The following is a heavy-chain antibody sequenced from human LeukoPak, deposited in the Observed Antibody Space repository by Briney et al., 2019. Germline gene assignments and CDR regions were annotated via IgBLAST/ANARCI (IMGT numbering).Heavy chain of an antibody. V-gene: IGHV4-59*01. CDR2: IYYSGST. CDR3: ARDPIFRVVNAFDI. CDR1: GCSISSYY. J-gene: IGHJ3*02. D-gene: IGHD3-3*01. Sequence: SETLSLTCTVSGCSISSYYWSWIRQPPGKGLEWIGYIYYSGSTNYNPSLKSRVTISVDTSKNQFSLKLSSVTAADTAVYYCARDPIFRVVNAFDIWGQGTMVTVSS.